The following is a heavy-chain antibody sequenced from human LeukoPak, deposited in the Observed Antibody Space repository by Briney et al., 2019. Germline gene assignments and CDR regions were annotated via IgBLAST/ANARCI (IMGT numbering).Heavy chain of an antibody. CDR3: ARTKADILTGLSFDY. D-gene: IGHD3-9*01. V-gene: IGHV4-59*07. CDR1: GGSLSHYY. Sequence: SDTLSLTCTLSGGSLSHYYWSWIRQPPGKGLEWIGYIYYSGSTNYNPSLKSRVSISVDTSKNQFSLKLSSVTAADTAVYYCARTKADILTGLSFDYWGQGTLVTVSS. CDR2: IYYSGST. J-gene: IGHJ4*02.